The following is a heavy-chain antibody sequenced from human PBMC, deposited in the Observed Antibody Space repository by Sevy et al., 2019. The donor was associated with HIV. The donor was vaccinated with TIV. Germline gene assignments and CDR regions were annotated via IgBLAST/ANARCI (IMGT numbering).Heavy chain of an antibody. CDR2: ISGSGGST. CDR3: ATERGSGWYPLIY. V-gene: IGHV3-23*01. CDR1: GFTFSSYG. Sequence: GGSLRLSCAASGFTFSSYGMSWVRQAPGKGLEWVSGISGSGGSTYSANSVMGRFTISRDNSKNTLLLQMNSLRAEDTAVYYCATERGSGWYPLIYWGQGTLVTVSS. D-gene: IGHD6-19*01. J-gene: IGHJ4*02.